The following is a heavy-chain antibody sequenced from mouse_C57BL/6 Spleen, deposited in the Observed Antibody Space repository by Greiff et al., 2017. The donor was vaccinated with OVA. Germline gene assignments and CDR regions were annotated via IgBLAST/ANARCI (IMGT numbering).Heavy chain of an antibody. D-gene: IGHD1-1*02. J-gene: IGHJ3*01. CDR3: ARYKDYPFAY. V-gene: IGHV7-3*01. CDR1: GFTFTDYY. CDR2: IRNKANGYTT. Sequence: EVTLVESGGGLVQPGGSLSLSCAASGFTFTDYYMSWVRQPPGKALEWLGFIRNKANGYTTEYSASVKGRFTISRDNSQSILYLQMNALRAEDSATYYCARYKDYPFAYWGQGTLVTVSA.